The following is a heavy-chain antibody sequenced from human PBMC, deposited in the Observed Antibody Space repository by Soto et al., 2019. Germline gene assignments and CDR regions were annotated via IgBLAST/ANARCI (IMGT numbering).Heavy chain of an antibody. CDR1: GGPISSSSNY. J-gene: IGHJ4*01. D-gene: IGHD1-26*01. CDR2: IYYSGST. CDR3: ARNSGRYYDFDY. Sequence: PSETLSLTFTVSGGPISSSSNYGGCIRQPPGKGLESIGSIYYSGSTDYNSSLKGRVTISVDMSKKHFSLKLTSVTPADTAVYHCARNSGRYYDFDYWGQGTLVTVPS. V-gene: IGHV4-39*01.